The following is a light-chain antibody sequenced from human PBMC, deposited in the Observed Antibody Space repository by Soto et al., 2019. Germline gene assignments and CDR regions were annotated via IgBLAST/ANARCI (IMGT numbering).Light chain of an antibody. Sequence: QSVLTQPASVSGSPGQSITISCTGTSSDVGGFNYVSWYQHHPGKVPKLIIYDVSNRPSGVSNRFSGSKSGNTASLTISGLQAEDEADYYCSSYRSSSTQVFGGGTKVTVL. J-gene: IGLJ3*02. CDR3: SSYRSSSTQV. CDR2: DVS. CDR1: SSDVGGFNY. V-gene: IGLV2-14*03.